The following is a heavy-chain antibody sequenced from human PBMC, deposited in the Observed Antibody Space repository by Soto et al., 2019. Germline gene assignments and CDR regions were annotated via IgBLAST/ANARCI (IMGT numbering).Heavy chain of an antibody. Sequence: PGGSLRPSCEGSGFVFGNYWMSWVRRAPGKGLEWVANIKGDGSEKKYLEYLKGRCTISRDNARNSMFLQMNRLRAEDTAVYYCARDLLHGSNWYGFRLRYYGMDVWGQGT. V-gene: IGHV3-7*03. CDR2: IKGDGSEK. CDR1: GFVFGNYW. J-gene: IGHJ6*02. CDR3: ARDLLHGSNWYGFRLRYYGMDV. D-gene: IGHD6-13*01.